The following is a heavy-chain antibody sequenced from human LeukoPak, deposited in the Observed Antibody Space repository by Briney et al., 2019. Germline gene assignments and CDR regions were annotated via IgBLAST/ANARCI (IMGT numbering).Heavy chain of an antibody. CDR3: ASADYDTSAYYYTFDY. CDR2: IYYRGST. Sequence: SETLSLTCTVSGGSINGYYWSWIRQPPEKGLEWIGYIYYRGSTNYNPSLKSRVTISIDTSKNQFSLKLSSVTAADTAVYYCASADYDTSAYYYTFDYWGQGTLVTVSS. CDR1: GGSINGYY. J-gene: IGHJ4*02. V-gene: IGHV4-59*01. D-gene: IGHD3-22*01.